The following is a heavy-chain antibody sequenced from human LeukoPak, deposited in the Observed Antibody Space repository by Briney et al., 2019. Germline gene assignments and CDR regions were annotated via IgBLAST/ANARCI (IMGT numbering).Heavy chain of an antibody. J-gene: IGHJ3*02. Sequence: GGSLRLSCAASGFTFSSYSMNWVRQAPGKGLEWVSSISSSSSYIYYADSVKGRFTISRDNAKNSLYLQMNSLRAEDTAIYYCARVGCSSSSCFIEAFDIWGQGTMVTVSS. CDR2: ISSSSSYI. CDR1: GFTFSSYS. V-gene: IGHV3-21*01. D-gene: IGHD2-2*01. CDR3: ARVGCSSSSCFIEAFDI.